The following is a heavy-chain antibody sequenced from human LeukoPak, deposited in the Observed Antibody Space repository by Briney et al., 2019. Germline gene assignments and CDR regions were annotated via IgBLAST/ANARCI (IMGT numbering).Heavy chain of an antibody. CDR1: GFTFSSYA. D-gene: IGHD3-10*01. CDR3: AKDYGRDVWFGELLYAFSDY. Sequence: GGSLRLSCAASGFTFSSYAMSWVRQAPGKGLEWVSAISGSGGSTYYADSVKGRFTISRDNSKNTLYLQMNSLRAEDTAVYYCAKDYGRDVWFGELLYAFSDYWGQGTLVTVSS. CDR2: ISGSGGST. V-gene: IGHV3-23*01. J-gene: IGHJ4*02.